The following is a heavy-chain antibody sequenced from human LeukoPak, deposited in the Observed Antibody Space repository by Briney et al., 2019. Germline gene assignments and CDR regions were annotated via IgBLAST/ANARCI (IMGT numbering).Heavy chain of an antibody. Sequence: GGSLRLSCAASGFTFSSYAMSGVRQAPGKGLEWVSAISGSGGSTYYADSVKGRFTISRDNSKNTLYLQMNSLRAEDTAVYYCASQKERGVTRGDWFDPWGQGTLVTVSS. CDR1: GFTFSSYA. D-gene: IGHD3-10*01. V-gene: IGHV3-23*01. CDR3: ASQKERGVTRGDWFDP. CDR2: ISGSGGST. J-gene: IGHJ5*02.